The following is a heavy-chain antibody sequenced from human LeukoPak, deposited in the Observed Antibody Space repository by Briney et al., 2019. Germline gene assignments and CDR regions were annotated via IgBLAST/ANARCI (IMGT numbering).Heavy chain of an antibody. CDR2: IYYSGRT. J-gene: IGHJ1*01. V-gene: IGHV4-39*01. Sequence: SETLSLTCSVSGGSISNYYWSWIRQPPGKGLEWIGTIYYSGRTYYSPSLKSRVTLSVDMSNNHFSLTLSSVTAADTALYFCARRRYYDSSGYLEWGQGTLVTVSS. CDR3: ARRRYYDSSGYLE. CDR1: GGSISNYY. D-gene: IGHD3-22*01.